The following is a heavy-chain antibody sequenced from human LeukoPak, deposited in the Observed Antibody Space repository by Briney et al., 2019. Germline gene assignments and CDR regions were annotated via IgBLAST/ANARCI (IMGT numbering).Heavy chain of an antibody. V-gene: IGHV1-18*04. CDR3: ARAARRRDNWFDP. Sequence: ASVKVSCKASGYTFTSYGISWVRQAPGQGLEWMGWISAYNGNTNYAQKLQGRVTMTTDTSTSTAYTELRSLRSDDTAVYYCARAARRRDNWFDPWGQGTLVTVSS. CDR1: GYTFTSYG. CDR2: ISAYNGNT. J-gene: IGHJ5*02.